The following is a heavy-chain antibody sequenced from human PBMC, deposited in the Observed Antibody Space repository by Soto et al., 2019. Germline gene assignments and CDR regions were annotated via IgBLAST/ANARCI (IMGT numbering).Heavy chain of an antibody. V-gene: IGHV3-21*06. Sequence: GGSLRLSCAASGFTFTRYSMNWVRQAPGKGLEWVSSISSTTNYIYHGDSMKGRFTISRDNAKNSLYLEMNSLRAEDTAVYYCARESEDLTSNFDYWGQGTLVTAPQ. CDR2: ISSTTNYI. CDR1: GFTFTRYS. CDR3: ARESEDLTSNFDY. J-gene: IGHJ4*02.